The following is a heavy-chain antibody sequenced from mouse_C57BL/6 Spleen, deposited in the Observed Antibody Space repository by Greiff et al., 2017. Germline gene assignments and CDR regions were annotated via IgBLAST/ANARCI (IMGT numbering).Heavy chain of an antibody. CDR1: GYSITNGNHW. D-gene: IGHD2-4*01. Sequence: EVKLQESGPALVKPSQTVSLTCTVTGYSITNGNHWWNWIRQVSGSKLEWIGYISSSGSTDSNPSLKSRISITSDTSKKQLFRQLNSVTTDDMATYYCARGWDYDPNYLDYWGQGTTLTVSS. J-gene: IGHJ2*01. CDR2: ISSSGST. V-gene: IGHV3-4*01. CDR3: ARGWDYDPNYLDY.